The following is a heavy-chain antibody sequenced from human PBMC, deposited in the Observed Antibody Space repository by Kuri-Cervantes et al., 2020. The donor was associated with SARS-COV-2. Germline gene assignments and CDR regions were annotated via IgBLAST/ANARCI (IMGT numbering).Heavy chain of an antibody. J-gene: IGHJ4*02. D-gene: IGHD1-1*01. CDR1: GFTFGDYA. Sequence: GESLKISCTASGFTFGDYAMSWVRQAPGKGLEWVGFIRSKAYGGTTEYAASVIGRFTISRDNSKNTLYLQMNSLRAEDTAVYYCAKEDWNDGRGCCFDSWGQGTLVTVSS. CDR2: IRSKAYGGTT. V-gene: IGHV3-49*04. CDR3: AKEDWNDGRGCCFDS.